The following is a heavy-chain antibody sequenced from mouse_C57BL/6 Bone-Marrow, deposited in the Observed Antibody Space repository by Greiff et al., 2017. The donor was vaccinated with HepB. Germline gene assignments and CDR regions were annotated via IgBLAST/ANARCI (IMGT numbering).Heavy chain of an antibody. Sequence: VQLQQSGAELVRPGTSVKVSCKASGYAFTNYLIEWVKQRPGQGLEWIGVINPGSGGTNYNEKFKGKATLTADKSSSTAYMQLSSLTSEDSAVYFWARPVVTPFYWCFDVWGTGTTVTVSS. CDR1: GYAFTNYL. D-gene: IGHD1-1*01. CDR2: INPGSGGT. J-gene: IGHJ1*03. CDR3: ARPVVTPFYWCFDV. V-gene: IGHV1-54*01.